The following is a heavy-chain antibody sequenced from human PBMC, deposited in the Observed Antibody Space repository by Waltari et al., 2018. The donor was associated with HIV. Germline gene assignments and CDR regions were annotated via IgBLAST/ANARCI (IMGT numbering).Heavy chain of an antibody. Sequence: EVQLVQSGGGLVQPGGSLRLSCEASGVTFRRHARSWVRQAPGKGLEWVSTISGSGSHTYNADSAKGRFTISRDNAENKLFLQMSRLRVEDSALYYCAKDFDTSGLPYVVIDSWGQGTLVTVSS. D-gene: IGHD5-12*01. V-gene: IGHV3-23*04. CDR3: AKDFDTSGLPYVVIDS. J-gene: IGHJ4*02. CDR2: ISGSGSHT. CDR1: GVTFRRHA.